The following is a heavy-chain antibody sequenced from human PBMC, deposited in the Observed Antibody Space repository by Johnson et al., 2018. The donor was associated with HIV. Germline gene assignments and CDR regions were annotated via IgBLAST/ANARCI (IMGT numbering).Heavy chain of an antibody. CDR1: GFTFDDYG. D-gene: IGHD3-10*01. V-gene: IGHV3-20*04. CDR2: INWNGGST. J-gene: IGHJ3*02. CDR3: TRRRGLIYLQDAFDI. Sequence: CAASGFTFDDYGMSWVRQAPGKGLEWVSGINWNGGSTGYADSVKGRFTISRDNAKNSLYLQMNSLRAEDTALYYCTRRRGLIYLQDAFDIWGQGTMVTVSS.